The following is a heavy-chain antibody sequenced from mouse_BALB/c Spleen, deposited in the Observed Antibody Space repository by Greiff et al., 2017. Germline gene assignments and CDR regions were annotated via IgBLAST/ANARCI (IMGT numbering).Heavy chain of an antibody. V-gene: IGHV1-69*02. CDR1: GYTFTSYW. CDR2: IYPSDSYT. D-gene: IGHD5-1*01. J-gene: IGHJ4*01. Sequence: QVQLQQPGAELVRPGASVKLSCKASGYTFTSYWINWVKQRPGQGLEWIGNIYPSDSYTNYNQKFKDKATLTVDKSSSTAYMQLSSPTSEDSAVYYCTRGGVPRGYAMDYWGQGTSVTVSS. CDR3: TRGGVPRGYAMDY.